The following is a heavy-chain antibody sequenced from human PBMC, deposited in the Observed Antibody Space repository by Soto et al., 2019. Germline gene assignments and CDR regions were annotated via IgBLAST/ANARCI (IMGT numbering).Heavy chain of an antibody. V-gene: IGHV1-18*01. D-gene: IGHD5-12*01. Sequence: QVQLVQSGAEVKKPGASVKVSCKASGYTFTSYGISWVRQAPGQGLEWMGWISAYNGNTNYAQKLQGRVTMTTDTATSTAYMELRSLRSDDTAVYSCARDSAWLSGYDWAYYFDCWGQGTLVTVSS. CDR2: ISAYNGNT. CDR1: GYTFTSYG. CDR3: ARDSAWLSGYDWAYYFDC. J-gene: IGHJ4*02.